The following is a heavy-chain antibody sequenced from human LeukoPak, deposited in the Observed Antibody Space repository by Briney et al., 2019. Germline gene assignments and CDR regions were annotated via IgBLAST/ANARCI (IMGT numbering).Heavy chain of an antibody. Sequence: GGSLRLSCAASGFSFRNYGMHWVRQAPGKGLEWVAVISYDGSNKYYADSVKGRFTISRDNSKNTLYLQMNSLRAEDTAVYYCAKETPEDYGDPAFGYWGQGTLVTVSS. CDR2: ISYDGSNK. CDR1: GFSFRNYG. CDR3: AKETPEDYGDPAFGY. J-gene: IGHJ4*02. V-gene: IGHV3-30*18. D-gene: IGHD4-17*01.